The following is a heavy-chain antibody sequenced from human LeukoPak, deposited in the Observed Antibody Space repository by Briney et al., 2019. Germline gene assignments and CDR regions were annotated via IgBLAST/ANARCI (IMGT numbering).Heavy chain of an antibody. CDR3: ARGPIIDIVIVPAADDYYYMDV. V-gene: IGHV1-69*01. Sequence: SVKVSCKASGGTFSSYAISWVRQAPGQGLEWMGGIIPIFGTANYAQKFQGRVTITADESTSTAYMELRSLRSDDTAVYYCARGPIIDIVIVPAADDYYYMDVWGKGTTVTVSS. D-gene: IGHD2-2*01. CDR2: IIPIFGTA. CDR1: GGTFSSYA. J-gene: IGHJ6*03.